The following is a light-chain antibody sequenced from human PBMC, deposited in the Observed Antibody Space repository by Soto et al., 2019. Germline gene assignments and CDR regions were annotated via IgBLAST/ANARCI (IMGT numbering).Light chain of an antibody. CDR1: QSVSSNF. CDR3: QHFGGSPPKYT. V-gene: IGKV3-20*01. Sequence: VLAQSPGTLSLSPGERATLACRASQSVSSNFLAWYQHKVGQAPRLLMSGASIRAAGAPDRFTGGGSGTEFTLTISRVEPEDFAVYYCQHFGGSPPKYTFGQGTKLEI. J-gene: IGKJ2*01. CDR2: GAS.